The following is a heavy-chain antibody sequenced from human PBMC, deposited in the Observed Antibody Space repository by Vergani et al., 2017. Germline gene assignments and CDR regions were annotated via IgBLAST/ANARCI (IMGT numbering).Heavy chain of an antibody. CDR2: IYYSGST. CDR3: ASYGFREQQLGRGCAFDI. V-gene: IGHV4-39*01. D-gene: IGHD6-13*01. CDR1: GGSISSSSYY. Sequence: QLQLQESGPGLVKPSETLSLTCTVSGGSISSSSYYWGWIRQPPGKGLEWIGSIYYSGSTYYNPSLKSRVTISVDTSKNQFSLKLSSVTAADTAVYYCASYGFREQQLGRGCAFDIWGQGTMVTVSS. J-gene: IGHJ3*02.